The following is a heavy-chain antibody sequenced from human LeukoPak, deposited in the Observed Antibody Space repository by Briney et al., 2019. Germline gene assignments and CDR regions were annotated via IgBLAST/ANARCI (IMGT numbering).Heavy chain of an antibody. CDR3: AKDKGQGNGMVYALYYFDY. CDR2: ISGSGGST. Sequence: GGSLRLSCAASGFTFSSYAMSWVRQAPGKGLEWVSAISGSGGSTYYADSVKGRFTISRDNSKNSLYLQMNSLRTEDTALYYCAKDKGQGNGMVYALYYFDYWGQGTLVTVSS. D-gene: IGHD2-8*01. V-gene: IGHV3-23*01. J-gene: IGHJ4*02. CDR1: GFTFSSYA.